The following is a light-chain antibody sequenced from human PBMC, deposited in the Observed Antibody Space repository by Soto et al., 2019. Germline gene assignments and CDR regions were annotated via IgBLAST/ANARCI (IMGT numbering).Light chain of an antibody. CDR3: SSYTSSSTSYV. J-gene: IGLJ1*01. CDR2: DVS. CDR1: SSDVGGYNY. V-gene: IGLV2-14*01. Sequence: QSVLTQPASVSGSPGQSITISCTGTSSDVGGYNYVSWYQQHPGKAPKLMIYDVSNRPSGVSNRFSGSKSGNTASLTISGLQAEDEADYYCSSYTSSSTSYVFGTGTKAT.